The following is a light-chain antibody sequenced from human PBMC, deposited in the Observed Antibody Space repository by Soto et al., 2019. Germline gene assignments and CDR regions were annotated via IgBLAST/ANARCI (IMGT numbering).Light chain of an antibody. CDR3: CSYATGSVYV. CDR1: SSDVGGYNY. V-gene: IGLV2-14*01. J-gene: IGLJ1*01. CDR2: DVN. Sequence: LTQPASVSGSPGQSITISCTGTSSDVGGYNYVSWYQQHPGKVPKLMMFDVNNRPSGVSNRFSGSKSGNTASLTISGLQAEDETDYFCCSYATGSVYVFGTGTKVTVL.